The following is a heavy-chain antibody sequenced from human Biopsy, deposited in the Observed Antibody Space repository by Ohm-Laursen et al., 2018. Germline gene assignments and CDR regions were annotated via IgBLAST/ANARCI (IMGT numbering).Heavy chain of an antibody. CDR3: ARGEAARVNDNYRYRLDH. D-gene: IGHD6-6*01. Sequence: SVKVSCKTSGGNLRSCGISWVRQAPGQGLEWMGGIMPAFGVVNYGQNFEGRVTIDADDSTTTVDLSSLTSEDTAVYYCARGEAARVNDNYRYRLDHWGQGTTVVVSS. J-gene: IGHJ6*02. V-gene: IGHV1-69*13. CDR2: IMPAFGVV. CDR1: GGNLRSCG.